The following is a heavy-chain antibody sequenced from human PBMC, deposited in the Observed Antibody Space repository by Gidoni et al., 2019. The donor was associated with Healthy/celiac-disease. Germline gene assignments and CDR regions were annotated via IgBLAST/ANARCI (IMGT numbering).Heavy chain of an antibody. CDR1: GLTFSSYS. Sequence: EVQLLESGGGFVQPGGSLRLSCAPSGLTFSSYSMSWVRQAPGKGLEWVSAISGVGGSTDYAGSVEGRFTISRDNSKNTLYLQMNSLRAEDTAVYYCAKAPTNYYDSSGYQTYFDYWGQGTLVTVSS. D-gene: IGHD3-22*01. J-gene: IGHJ4*02. CDR2: ISGVGGST. CDR3: AKAPTNYYDSSGYQTYFDY. V-gene: IGHV3-23*01.